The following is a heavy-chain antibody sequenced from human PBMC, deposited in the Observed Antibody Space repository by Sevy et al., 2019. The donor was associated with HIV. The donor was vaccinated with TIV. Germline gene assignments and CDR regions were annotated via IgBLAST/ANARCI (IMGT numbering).Heavy chain of an antibody. CDR3: TRWKAAQSIFGY. D-gene: IGHD6-13*01. V-gene: IGHV3-49*04. CDR2: LKSDVYGGTV. CDR1: GFTFGDYC. Sequence: GGSLRLSCTASGFTFGDYCMSWVRQAPGKGLEWVAFLKSDVYGGTVDHAASVRGRFVISTDDSKTIAYLQMNDLKTEDTGVYYCTRWKAAQSIFGYWGQGALVTVSS. J-gene: IGHJ4*02.